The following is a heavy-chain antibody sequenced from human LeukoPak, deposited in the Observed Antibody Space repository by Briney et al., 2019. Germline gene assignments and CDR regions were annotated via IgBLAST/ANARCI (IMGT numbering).Heavy chain of an antibody. CDR2: INHSGST. CDR3: ASHYYGSGSYIRNRRGFDY. V-gene: IGHV4-34*01. Sequence: PSETLSLTCTVSGGSISSYYWSWIRQPPGKGLEWIGEINHSGSTNYNPSLKSRVTISVDTSKNQFSLKLSPVTAADTAVYYCASHYYGSGSYIRNRRGFDYWGQGTRVTISS. J-gene: IGHJ4*02. D-gene: IGHD3-10*01. CDR1: GGSISSYY.